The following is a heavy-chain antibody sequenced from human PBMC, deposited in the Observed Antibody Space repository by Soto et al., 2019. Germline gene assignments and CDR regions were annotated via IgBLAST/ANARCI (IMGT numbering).Heavy chain of an antibody. Sequence: QVQLVQSGAEVKKPGSSVKVSCKASGGTFSSYTNSWVRQAPGQGLEWMGRIIPILGIANYAQKFQGRVTITADKSTSTAYMELSSLRSEDTAVYYCARGGGSSGAGVGWGQGTLVTVSS. J-gene: IGHJ4*02. CDR1: GGTFSSYT. CDR3: ARGGGSSGAGVG. CDR2: IIPILGIA. D-gene: IGHD1-26*01. V-gene: IGHV1-69*02.